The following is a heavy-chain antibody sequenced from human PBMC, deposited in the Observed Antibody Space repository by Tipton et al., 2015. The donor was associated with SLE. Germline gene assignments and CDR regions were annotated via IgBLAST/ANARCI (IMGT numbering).Heavy chain of an antibody. D-gene: IGHD1-26*01. Sequence: LRLSCTVSGGSISSYYLSWIRQPPGKGHEWIGYIYYSGSTNYNTSLKSRVTISVDTSKNQFSLKLSSVTAADTAVYYCARGGRRDFDLLGRGNLVTVSS. CDR2: IYYSGST. J-gene: IGHJ2*01. CDR1: GGSISSYY. CDR3: ARGGRRDFDL. V-gene: IGHV4-59*01.